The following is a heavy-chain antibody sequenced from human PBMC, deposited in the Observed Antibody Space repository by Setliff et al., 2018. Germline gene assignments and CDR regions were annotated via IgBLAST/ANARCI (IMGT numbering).Heavy chain of an antibody. CDR3: ARGSYGDLRRGHDAFDI. CDR2: ISAYNGKT. V-gene: IGHV1-18*01. J-gene: IGHJ3*02. D-gene: IGHD4-17*01. CDR1: GYTFTTYG. Sequence: GASVKVSCKAYGYTFTTYGISWVRQAPGQGLQWMGWISAYNGKTNYAQKLQGRVTMTTDTPTRTAYMELKGLRSDDTAVYYCARGSYGDLRRGHDAFDIWGQGTMVTVSS.